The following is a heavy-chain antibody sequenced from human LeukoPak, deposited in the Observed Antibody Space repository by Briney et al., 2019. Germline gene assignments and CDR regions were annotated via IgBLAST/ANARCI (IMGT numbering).Heavy chain of an antibody. Sequence: GGSLRLSCAASGFTFSSYGMHWVRQAPGKGLEWVAVISYDGGNKYYTDSVKGRLTISRDNSKNTLYLQMNSLRAEDTAIYYCAREGPRGNSQFDYWGQGTLVTASS. CDR1: GFTFSSYG. J-gene: IGHJ4*02. V-gene: IGHV3-30*03. CDR3: AREGPRGNSQFDY. D-gene: IGHD2/OR15-2a*01. CDR2: ISYDGGNK.